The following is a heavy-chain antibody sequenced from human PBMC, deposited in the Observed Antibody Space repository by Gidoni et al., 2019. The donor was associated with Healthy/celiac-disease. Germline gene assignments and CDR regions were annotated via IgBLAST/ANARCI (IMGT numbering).Heavy chain of an antibody. J-gene: IGHJ4*02. Sequence: QVQLQQWGAGLLKPSETLSLTCAVYGGSFSGYYWSWIRQPPGKGLEWIGEINHSGSTNYNPSLKSRVTISVDTSKNQFSLKLSSVTAADTAVYYCARSAYSSSFSVDYWGQGTLVTVSS. D-gene: IGHD6-6*01. CDR1: GGSFSGYY. CDR3: ARSAYSSSFSVDY. V-gene: IGHV4-34*01. CDR2: INHSGST.